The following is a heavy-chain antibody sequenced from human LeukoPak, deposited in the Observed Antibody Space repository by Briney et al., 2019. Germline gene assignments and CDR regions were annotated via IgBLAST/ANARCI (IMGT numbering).Heavy chain of an antibody. J-gene: IGHJ4*02. V-gene: IGHV4-39*01. Sequence: SETLSLTCTVSGGSISSSSYYWGWIRQPPGNGLEWIGSIYYSGRTSYNSSLKSRVTISVDTSKNQFSLKLSSVTAAETAVYYCARQSSGRYYFDYWGQGALVTVSS. CDR3: ARQSSGRYYFDY. D-gene: IGHD3-16*02. CDR1: GGSISSSSYY. CDR2: IYYSGRT.